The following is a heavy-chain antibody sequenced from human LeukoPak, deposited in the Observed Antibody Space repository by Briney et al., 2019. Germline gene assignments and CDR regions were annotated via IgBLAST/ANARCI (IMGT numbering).Heavy chain of an antibody. D-gene: IGHD6-13*01. CDR1: GFTFSSYA. Sequence: PGGSLRLPCAASGFTFSSYAMHWVRQAPGKGLEWVTFISNVGSNKFYADSVKGRFTISRDNSKNTLYLQMNSLRAEDTAVYYCATEDGSREFDYWGQGTLVTVSS. J-gene: IGHJ4*02. CDR3: ATEDGSREFDY. V-gene: IGHV3-30*04. CDR2: ISNVGSNK.